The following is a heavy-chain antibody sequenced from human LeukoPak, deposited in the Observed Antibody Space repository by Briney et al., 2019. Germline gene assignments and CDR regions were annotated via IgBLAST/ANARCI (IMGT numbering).Heavy chain of an antibody. J-gene: IGHJ3*02. CDR1: GYCFTSYW. CDR3: ARHLSSGYYDAFDI. Sequence: GESLKIPCKGSGYCFTSYWIGWVRQVPGKGLEWMGIIYPGDSDTRYSPSFQGQVTISADKSISTAYLQWSSLKASDTAMYYCARHLSSGYYDAFDIWGQGTMVTVSS. V-gene: IGHV5-51*01. CDR2: IYPGDSDT. D-gene: IGHD3-22*01.